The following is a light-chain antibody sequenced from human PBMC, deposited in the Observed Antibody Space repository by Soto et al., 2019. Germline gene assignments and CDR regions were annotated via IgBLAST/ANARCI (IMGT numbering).Light chain of an antibody. V-gene: IGLV2-11*01. J-gene: IGLJ3*02. CDR3: CSYAGRHTPWV. CDR1: SSDVGGYNY. CDR2: DVS. Sequence: QSVLTQPRSVSGSPGQSVTISCTGTSSDVGGYNYVSWYQQHPGKAPKLMIYDVSKRPSGVPDRFSGSKSGNTASLTISGLQAEDEADYYCCSYAGRHTPWVFGGGTKLTVL.